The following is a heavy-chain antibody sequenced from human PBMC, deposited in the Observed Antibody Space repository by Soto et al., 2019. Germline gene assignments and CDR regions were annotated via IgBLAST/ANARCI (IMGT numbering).Heavy chain of an antibody. CDR2: INTSGGST. CDR1: GFTFSKYA. D-gene: IGHD4-17*01. J-gene: IGHJ4*02. CDR3: AKLTYGDPGDY. V-gene: IGHV3-23*01. Sequence: EVQLLESGGGLVQPGGSLRLSCAASGFTFSKYAMNWGRQAPGKGLEWVSTINTSGGSTSYADSVKGRFTISRDNSENTLYLQMNSLRAEDTAVYYCAKLTYGDPGDYWGQGTLVTVSS.